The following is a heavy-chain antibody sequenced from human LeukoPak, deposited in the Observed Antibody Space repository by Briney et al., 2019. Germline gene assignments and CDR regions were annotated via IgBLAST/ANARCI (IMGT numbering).Heavy chain of an antibody. Sequence: ASVKVSCKASGYRFISSDINWVRQAPGQGLEWMGRVNAYTGKTTYAQKFQGKVTLTRSTSLTTAYMELTSLTSDDTAVYFCARGETPTSPVDFWGQGILVTVSS. J-gene: IGHJ4*02. CDR1: GYRFISSD. CDR3: ARGETPTSPVDF. V-gene: IGHV1-8*01. CDR2: VNAYTGKT.